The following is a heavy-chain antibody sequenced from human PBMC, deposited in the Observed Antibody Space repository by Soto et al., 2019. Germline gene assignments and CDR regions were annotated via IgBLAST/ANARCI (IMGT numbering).Heavy chain of an antibody. J-gene: IGHJ6*01. V-gene: IGHV4-61*01. D-gene: IGHD2-2*02. CDR1: VVSVSSDTHY. CDR3: ARFVSSCSGTTCYTLAEV. CDR2: IYSSGST. Sequence: SETLSLTCTFSVVSVSSDTHYCSWIRQPPWKRLEWIGFIYSSGSTNYNPSLKSRVTMSVDTSKNQFSLKLRSVIVADTAVYHCARFVSSCSGTTCYTLAEVWGQGTTVSVSS.